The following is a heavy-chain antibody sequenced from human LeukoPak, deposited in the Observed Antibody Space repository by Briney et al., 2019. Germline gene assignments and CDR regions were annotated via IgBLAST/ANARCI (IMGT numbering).Heavy chain of an antibody. V-gene: IGHV3-23*01. J-gene: IGHJ4*02. D-gene: IGHD2-2*01. CDR2: ISGSGGST. CDR1: GFTFSSYT. CDR3: AKDVVPAAMAFDY. Sequence: GGSLRLSCAASGFTFSSYTMSWVRQAPGRGLEWVSAISGSGGSTYYAGSVKGRFTISRDNSKNTLYLQMNSLRAEDTAVYYCAKDVVPAAMAFDYWGQGTLVTVSS.